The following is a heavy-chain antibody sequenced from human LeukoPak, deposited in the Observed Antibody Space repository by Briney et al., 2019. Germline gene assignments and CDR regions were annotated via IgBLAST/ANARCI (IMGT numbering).Heavy chain of an antibody. J-gene: IGHJ4*02. CDR2: IYPGDSDT. V-gene: IGHV5-51*01. Sequence: GESLKISCKGSGYNFSTYWIGWVRQMPGKGLEWMGIIYPGDSDTRYSPSFQGQVTISADKSISAAYLQWGSLKASDTAIYYCARHSSVDAVVTPFDYWGLGTLVTVSS. CDR3: ARHSSVDAVVTPFDY. D-gene: IGHD4-23*01. CDR1: GYNFSTYW.